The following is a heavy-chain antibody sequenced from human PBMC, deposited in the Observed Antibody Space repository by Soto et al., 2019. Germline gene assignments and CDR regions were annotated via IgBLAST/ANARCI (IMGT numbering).Heavy chain of an antibody. D-gene: IGHD3-10*01. CDR3: AGGAGSGSYSD. CDR2: IYHAGSP. V-gene: IGHV4-4*02. Sequence: QVQLQESGPGLVKPSGTLSLTCAVSGLSIRSSTWWTWVRQSPVKGPEWIGEIYHAGSPSYNPSLKSRVTIAVDTSKNQFSLKLTSVTAADTAVYYCAGGAGSGSYSDWGQGTLVTVSS. CDR1: GLSIRSSTW. J-gene: IGHJ4*02.